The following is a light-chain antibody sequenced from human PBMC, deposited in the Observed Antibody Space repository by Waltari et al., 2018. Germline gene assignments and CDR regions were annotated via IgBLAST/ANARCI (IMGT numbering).Light chain of an antibody. CDR3: MFWPSNVWV. Sequence: QPVLTQPPSSSASPGASARPPCTLPSDINVGDFNIYWYQQKPGSPPRFLLYYKSDSEKAQGSGVPSRFSGSKDASANAGILLISGLQSEDEADYYCMFWPSNVWVFGGGTKLTFL. CDR1: SDINVGDFN. J-gene: IGLJ3*02. V-gene: IGLV5-37*01. CDR2: YKSDSEK.